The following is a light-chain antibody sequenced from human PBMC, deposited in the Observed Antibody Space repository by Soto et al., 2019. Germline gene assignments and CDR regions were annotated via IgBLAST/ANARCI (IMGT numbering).Light chain of an antibody. Sequence: QSALTQPASVSGSPGQSITISCTGTSSDVGGYNYVSWYQQYPGKAPKLMIYDVSNRPSGVSNRFSGSKSGNTASLTISGLQAEDEADYYCNSYTSRSSSTYVFGTGPKVTVL. J-gene: IGLJ1*01. CDR2: DVS. CDR3: NSYTSRSSSTYV. V-gene: IGLV2-14*01. CDR1: SSDVGGYNY.